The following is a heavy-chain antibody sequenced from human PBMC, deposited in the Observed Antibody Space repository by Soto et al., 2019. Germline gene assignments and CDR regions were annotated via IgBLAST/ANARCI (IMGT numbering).Heavy chain of an antibody. J-gene: IGHJ4*02. D-gene: IGHD2-21*02. Sequence: GVSLRLSCAASGFTFSSYTLNWVRRAPGKGLEWVATSSDRRTGNTHYSDSVRGRFTLSRDYSRNILFLQMDSLRADDTALYYCTTGLTAHFDYWGRGTQVTVSS. V-gene: IGHV3-23*01. CDR2: SSDRRTGNT. CDR3: TTGLTAHFDY. CDR1: GFTFSSYT.